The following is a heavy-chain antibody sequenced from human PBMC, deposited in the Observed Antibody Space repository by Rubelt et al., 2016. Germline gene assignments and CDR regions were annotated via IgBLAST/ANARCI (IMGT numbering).Heavy chain of an antibody. CDR3: ATRRGSDTGEIDS. Sequence: QLQLQESGPGQVKPSETLSLTCTVSGGSISSTSHYWGWIRQPPGKGLESIGSSYYSGSAYYNPSLKSRVTISVDTSKNQFSLKVRSVTAADTAVYYCATRRGSDTGEIDSWGQGVLVTVSS. D-gene: IGHD1-26*01. CDR1: GGSISSTSHY. J-gene: IGHJ4*02. CDR2: SYYSGSA. V-gene: IGHV4-39*07.